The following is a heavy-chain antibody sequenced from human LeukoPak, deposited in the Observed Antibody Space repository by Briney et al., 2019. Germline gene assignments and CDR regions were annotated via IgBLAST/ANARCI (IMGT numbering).Heavy chain of an antibody. D-gene: IGHD4-11*01. CDR1: GFTFINYA. CDR2: ISGSGDST. V-gene: IGHV3-23*01. CDR3: ATSTVAKYDY. Sequence: HPGGSLRLSCAASGFTFINYAMTWVRRAPGKGLEWVSAISGSGDSTFNADSVKGRFTISRDNSKNTLYLQMNSLRAEDTALYYCATSTVAKYDYWGQGTLVAVSS. J-gene: IGHJ4*02.